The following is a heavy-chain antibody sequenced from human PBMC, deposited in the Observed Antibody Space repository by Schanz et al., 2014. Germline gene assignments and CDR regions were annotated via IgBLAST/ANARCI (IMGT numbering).Heavy chain of an antibody. CDR1: GFTFSSYA. Sequence: EGQLLESGGGLIQPGGSLRLSCAASGFTFSSYAMSWVRQAPGKGLEWVSTISASGGSTYYADSVKGRFTISRDNSKKILYLQRNSLRAEDTAVYYCAKARRKSKCSGGRCFHYSDYGRDVWGQGTTVTVSS. J-gene: IGHJ6*02. V-gene: IGHV3-23*01. D-gene: IGHD2-15*01. CDR3: AKARRKSKCSGGRCFHYSDYGRDV. CDR2: ISASGGST.